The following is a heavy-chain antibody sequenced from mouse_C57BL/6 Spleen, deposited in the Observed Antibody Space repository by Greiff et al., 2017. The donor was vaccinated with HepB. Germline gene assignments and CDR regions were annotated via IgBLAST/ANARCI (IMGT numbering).Heavy chain of an antibody. CDR1: GFSLTSYG. CDR3: ARIGTGTDLYAMDY. CDR2: IWSGGST. Sequence: QVQLKESGPGLVQPSQSLSITCTVSGFSLTSYGVHWVRQSPGKGLEWLGVIWSGGSTDYNAAFISRLSISKDNSKSQVFFKMNSLQADDTAIYYWARIGTGTDLYAMDYWGQGTSVTVSS. V-gene: IGHV2-2*01. D-gene: IGHD4-1*01. J-gene: IGHJ4*01.